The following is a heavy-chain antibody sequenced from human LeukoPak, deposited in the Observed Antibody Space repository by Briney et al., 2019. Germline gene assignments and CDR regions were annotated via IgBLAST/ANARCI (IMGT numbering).Heavy chain of an antibody. V-gene: IGHV3-11*01. Sequence: PGGSLRLSCAASGFTFSDYYMSWIRQAPGKGLEWVSYISSSGSTIYYADSVKGRFTISRDNAKNSLYLQMNSLRAEVTAVYYCARDDFWSGYYSDYWGQGTLVTVSS. CDR3: ARDDFWSGYYSDY. J-gene: IGHJ4*02. CDR2: ISSSGSTI. D-gene: IGHD3-3*01. CDR1: GFTFSDYY.